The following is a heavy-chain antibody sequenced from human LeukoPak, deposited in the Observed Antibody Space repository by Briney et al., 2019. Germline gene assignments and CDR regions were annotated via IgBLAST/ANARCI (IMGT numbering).Heavy chain of an antibody. CDR3: AKTLYSSSSGGADY. D-gene: IGHD6-6*01. V-gene: IGHV3-23*01. CDR2: ISGSGGST. Sequence: GGSLRLSCAASGFTLSSYAMSWVRQAPGEGLEWVSSISGSGGSTYYADSVKGRFIISRDNSKNTLYLQMNSLRADDTAVYYCAKTLYSSSSGGADYWGQGTLVTVSS. CDR1: GFTLSSYA. J-gene: IGHJ4*02.